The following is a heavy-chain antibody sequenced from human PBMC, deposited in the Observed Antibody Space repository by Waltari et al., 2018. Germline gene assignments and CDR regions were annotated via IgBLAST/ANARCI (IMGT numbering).Heavy chain of an antibody. CDR1: GGSFGSSY. CDR2: TNHRGST. J-gene: IGHJ4*02. V-gene: IGHV4-34*01. CDR3: ARGSGGVLVPAIFDY. D-gene: IGHD2-2*01. Sequence: QVQLQQWGAGLLNPSGTLSLTCAVYGGSFGSSYWTWIRQPPGKGLEWIGETNHRGSTNYNPSLKSRFTISVDTSTNQFSLRLTSVTAADTAVYYCARGSGGVLVPAIFDYWGQGTLVTVSS.